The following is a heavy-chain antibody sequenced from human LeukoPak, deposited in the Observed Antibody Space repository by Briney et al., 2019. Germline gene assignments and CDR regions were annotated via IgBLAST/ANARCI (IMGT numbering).Heavy chain of an antibody. D-gene: IGHD2-15*01. V-gene: IGHV3-74*01. CDR1: GFTLSHYY. J-gene: IGHJ4*02. Sequence: PGGSLRLSCVASGFTLSHYYMHWVRQVPGKGLVWVSCINGDGSSTKYADSVKGRFTISRDNAKNTLYLQVNSLRAEDTAVYYCAQGGSPGALDYWGRGTLVTVSS. CDR3: AQGGSPGALDY. CDR2: INGDGSST.